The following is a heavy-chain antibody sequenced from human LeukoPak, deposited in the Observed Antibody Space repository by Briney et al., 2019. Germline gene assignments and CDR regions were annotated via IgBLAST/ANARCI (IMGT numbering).Heavy chain of an antibody. V-gene: IGHV3-30*18. D-gene: IGHD3-10*01. CDR2: ISYDGNTR. CDR1: GFTFSNYG. J-gene: IGHJ6*02. Sequence: GGSLRLFCAASGFTFSNYGMISYDGNTRYYADSVKGRFTISRDNSKNTLFLEMNSLRAEDTADYYCAKNYRSKEVRGQFCYYCALDVWGQGTTVTVSS. CDR3: AKNYRSKEVRGQFCYYCALDV.